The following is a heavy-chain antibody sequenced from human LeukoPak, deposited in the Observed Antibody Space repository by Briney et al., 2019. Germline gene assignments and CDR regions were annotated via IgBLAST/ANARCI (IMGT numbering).Heavy chain of an antibody. V-gene: IGHV1-18*01. CDR3: ARGIEPQLVDSGFDY. J-gene: IGHJ4*02. CDR2: ISAYNGNT. D-gene: IGHD6-13*01. CDR1: GYTFTSYG. Sequence: ASVKVSCKASGYTFTSYGISWVRQAPGQGLEWMGWISAYNGNTNYAQKLQGRVTMTTDTSTSTAYMELSSLRSEDTAVYYCARGIEPQLVDSGFDYWGQGTLVTVSS.